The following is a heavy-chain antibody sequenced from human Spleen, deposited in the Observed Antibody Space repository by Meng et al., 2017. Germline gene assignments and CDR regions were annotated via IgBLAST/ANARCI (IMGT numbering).Heavy chain of an antibody. Sequence: SVKVSCKASGYPFSDYDISWVRQAPGQGLEWMGGIIPTYGAVDYAQELQGRVTITADKSTRTAYMELSSLSSDDTAVYYCARSSPDFWSGFDPWGQGTLVTVSS. D-gene: IGHD3-3*01. CDR1: GYPFSDYD. CDR3: ARSSPDFWSGFDP. J-gene: IGHJ5*02. V-gene: IGHV1-69*06. CDR2: IIPTYGAV.